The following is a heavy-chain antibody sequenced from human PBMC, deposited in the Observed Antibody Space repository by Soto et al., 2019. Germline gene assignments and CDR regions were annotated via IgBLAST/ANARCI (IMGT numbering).Heavy chain of an antibody. V-gene: IGHV3-23*01. CDR1: GFSFSDYT. CDR2: IRESGGSK. CDR3: ARRSPYSSGWYSSIFDY. D-gene: IGHD6-13*01. Sequence: PGGSLRLSCAASGFSFSDYTMSWVRQAPGKGLEWVSVIRESGGSKHYADSVTGRFTVSRDNSKNSLSLLMNSLRDEDTAVYFCARRSPYSSGWYSSIFDYWGQGALVTVSS. J-gene: IGHJ4*02.